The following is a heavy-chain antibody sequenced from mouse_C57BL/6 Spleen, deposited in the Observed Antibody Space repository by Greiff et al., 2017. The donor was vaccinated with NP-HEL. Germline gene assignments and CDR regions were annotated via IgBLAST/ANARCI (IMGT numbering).Heavy chain of an antibody. CDR2: FYPGSGSI. J-gene: IGHJ1*03. Sequence: QVHVKQSGAELVKPGASVKLSCTASGYTFTEYTIHWVKQRSGQGLEWIGWFYPGSGSIKYNEKFKDKATLTADKSSSTVYMESSRGTSEDSAVYVWARHEGYGNYPYWYFDVWGTGTTVTGSS. CDR1: GYTFTEYT. CDR3: ARHEGYGNYPYWYFDV. D-gene: IGHD2-10*02. V-gene: IGHV1-62-2*01.